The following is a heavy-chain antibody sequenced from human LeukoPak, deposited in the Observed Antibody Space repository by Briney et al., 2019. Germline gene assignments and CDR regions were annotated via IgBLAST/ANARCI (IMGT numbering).Heavy chain of an antibody. CDR1: GFILSDYN. D-gene: IGHD6-19*01. CDR3: AKEAVAGSNFDY. J-gene: IGHJ4*02. CDR2: ISYDGSNK. Sequence: GGSLRLSCAASGFILSDYNMHWVRQAPGKGLEWVAVISYDGSNKYYADSVKGRFTMSRDNSRSALHLQMNSLRAEDTAVYYCAKEAVAGSNFDYWGQGTLVTVSS. V-gene: IGHV3-30*04.